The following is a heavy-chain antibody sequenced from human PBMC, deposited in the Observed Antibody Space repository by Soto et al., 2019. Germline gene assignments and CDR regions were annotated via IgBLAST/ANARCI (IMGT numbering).Heavy chain of an antibody. J-gene: IGHJ6*03. CDR1: GFTVSSNY. Sequence: GCLRLSCAASGFTVSSNYMSWVRQAPGKGLEWVSVIYSGGSTYYADSVKGRFTISRDNSKNTLYLQMNSLRAEDTAVYYCARDASYYYYHVDDWGKGTTVTVSS. V-gene: IGHV3-66*01. CDR3: ARDASYYYYHVDD. CDR2: IYSGGST.